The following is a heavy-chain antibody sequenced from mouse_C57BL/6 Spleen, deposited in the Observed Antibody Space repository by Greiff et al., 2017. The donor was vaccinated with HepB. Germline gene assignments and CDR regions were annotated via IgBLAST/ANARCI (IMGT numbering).Heavy chain of an antibody. V-gene: IGHV1-19*01. D-gene: IGHD4-1*01. CDR3: ARTGTDWYFDV. J-gene: IGHJ1*03. CDR2: INPYNGGT. CDR1: GYTFTDYY. Sequence: EVQLQQSGPVLVKPGASVKMSCKASGYTFTDYYMNWVKQSHGKSLEWIGVINPYNGGTSYNQKFKGKATLTVDKSSSTAYMELNSLTSEDSAVYYCARTGTDWYFDVWGTGTTVTVSS.